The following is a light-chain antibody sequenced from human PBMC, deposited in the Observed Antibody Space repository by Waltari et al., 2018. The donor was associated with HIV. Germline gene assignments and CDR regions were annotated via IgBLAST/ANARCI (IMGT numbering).Light chain of an antibody. J-gene: IGKJ1*01. Sequence: DVVMTQSPDALKGSLGERVTINCKSSQSVFSNSNKKSYLAWYQQRPGQTPNLLVYWATTRVSGVPARFSGSGSCTYFTLTINNLQAEDAAIYYCQQYYMTPPTFGQGTKVEI. V-gene: IGKV4-1*01. CDR2: WAT. CDR1: QSVFSNSNKKSY. CDR3: QQYYMTPPT.